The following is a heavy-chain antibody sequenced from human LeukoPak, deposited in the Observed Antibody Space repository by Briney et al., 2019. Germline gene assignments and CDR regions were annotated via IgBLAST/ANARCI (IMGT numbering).Heavy chain of an antibody. Sequence: PSETLSLTCAVYGGSFSGYYWSWIRQPPGKGLEWIGEINHSGSTNYNPSLKSRVTISVDTSKNQFSLKLSSVTAADTAVYYCARPYSSGHAFDIWGQGTMVTVS. D-gene: IGHD2-21*01. V-gene: IGHV4-34*01. CDR2: INHSGST. CDR3: ARPYSSGHAFDI. J-gene: IGHJ3*02. CDR1: GGSFSGYY.